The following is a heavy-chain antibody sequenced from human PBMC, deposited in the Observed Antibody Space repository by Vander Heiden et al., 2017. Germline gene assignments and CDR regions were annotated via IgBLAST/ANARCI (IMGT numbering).Heavy chain of an antibody. V-gene: IGHV3-74*01. CDR1: GFTFSSYW. Sequence: EVQLVESGGGLVQPGGSLRLSCAASGFTFSSYWMHWVRQDPGKGLMWVSRINSDGSSTRHADSVKGRFTISRDNAKNTLYLQMNSLRAEDTAVYYCARSHYYDSSGSFSLYYGLDVWGQGTTVTVSS. D-gene: IGHD3-22*01. CDR3: ARSHYYDSSGSFSLYYGLDV. CDR2: INSDGSST. J-gene: IGHJ6*02.